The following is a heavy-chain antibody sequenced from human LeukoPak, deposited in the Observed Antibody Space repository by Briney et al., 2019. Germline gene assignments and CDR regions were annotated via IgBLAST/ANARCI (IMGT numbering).Heavy chain of an antibody. CDR3: ARYGSGSYYHY. CDR1: GFTFSDYA. CDR2: ISTDGGGT. D-gene: IGHD3-10*01. J-gene: IGHJ4*02. Sequence: GGSLRLSCAASGFTFSDYAMHWVRQAPGKGLEYVSAISTDGGGTYYENSVKGRFTISRDNSKNTLYLQMGSLRAEDMAVYYCARYGSGSYYHYWGQGTLVTVSS. V-gene: IGHV3-64*01.